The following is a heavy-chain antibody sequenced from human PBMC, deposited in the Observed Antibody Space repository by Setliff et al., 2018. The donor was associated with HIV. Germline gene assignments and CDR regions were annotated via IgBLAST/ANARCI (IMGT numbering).Heavy chain of an antibody. CDR3: ARGYAFDI. V-gene: IGHV4-38-2*01. Sequence: SETLSLTCAVSGYSINSDYYWAWIRQPPGKGLEWLGSISHSGSTYYNPSLRSRVTISVDTSKNQFSLRLSSVSAADTAVFYCARGYAFDIWGQGTMVTVSS. J-gene: IGHJ3*02. CDR1: GYSINSDYY. CDR2: ISHSGST.